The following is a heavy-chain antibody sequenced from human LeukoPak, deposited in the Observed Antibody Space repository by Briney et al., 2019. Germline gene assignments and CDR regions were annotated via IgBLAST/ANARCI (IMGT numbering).Heavy chain of an antibody. D-gene: IGHD2-15*01. V-gene: IGHV1-24*01. Sequence: ASVRVSCKVSGYTLTELSMHWVRQAPGKGLEWMGGFDPEDGETIYAQKFQGRVTMTEDTSTDTAYMELSSLRSEDTAVYYCATDLFSEEPIVVVAWGQGTLVTVSS. CDR2: FDPEDGET. J-gene: IGHJ5*02. CDR3: ATDLFSEEPIVVVA. CDR1: GYTLTELS.